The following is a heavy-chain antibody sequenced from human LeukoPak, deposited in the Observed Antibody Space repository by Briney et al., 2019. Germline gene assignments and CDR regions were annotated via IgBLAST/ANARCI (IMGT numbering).Heavy chain of an antibody. D-gene: IGHD5-12*01. V-gene: IGHV4-31*03. CDR1: GDSISSGGYC. CDR3: ASSEAPITPPPYGMGV. J-gene: IGHJ6*02. CDR2: IYSSGGT. Sequence: SGTLSLTCTVSGDSISSGGYCWNWFRQHPGKGLEWIGYIYSSGGTFYNPSLKSRVTISVDTSKNQFSLKLGSVTAADTALYYCASSEAPITPPPYGMGVWGQGTKVTVSS.